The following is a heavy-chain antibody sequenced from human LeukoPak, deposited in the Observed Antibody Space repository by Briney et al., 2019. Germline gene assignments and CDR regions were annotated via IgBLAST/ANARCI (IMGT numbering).Heavy chain of an antibody. CDR2: IGASGSSA. J-gene: IGHJ3*02. CDR3: ARGLSSVNDAFDI. D-gene: IGHD3-10*01. Sequence: GGSLRLSCAASDFLFSSYAMNWVRQAPGKGLEWVSVIGASGSSAYASSVKGRFTISRENSKTTLYLQMNSLRADDTAVYYCARGLSSVNDAFDIGGQGPMVTVSS. CDR1: DFLFSSYA. V-gene: IGHV3-23*01.